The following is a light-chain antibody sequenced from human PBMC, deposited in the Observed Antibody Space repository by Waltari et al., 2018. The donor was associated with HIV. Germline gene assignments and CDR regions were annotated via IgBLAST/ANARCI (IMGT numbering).Light chain of an antibody. CDR1: QDITNL. V-gene: IGKV1-16*02. CDR3: QQYTSFPLT. Sequence: DVQMTQSPSSLSASIGDRVIISCRASQDITNLLAWFQQRPGKAPTSLIYGASTVQAGVPSSKFSGAGSGTDFTLTVTDLQPEDVATYYCQQYTSFPLTFGGGTAVEI. J-gene: IGKJ4*01. CDR2: GAS.